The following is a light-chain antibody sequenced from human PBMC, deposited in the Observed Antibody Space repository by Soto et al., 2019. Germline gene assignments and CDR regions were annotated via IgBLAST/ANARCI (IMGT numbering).Light chain of an antibody. CDR2: DAS. J-gene: IGKJ4*01. CDR1: QSVSSN. CDR3: QRWSWCPFSVT. Sequence: EIVMTQSPATLSVSPGERATLSCRASQSVSSNLAWYQQKPGQAPRLLIYDASTRATGNPARFSGSGSGTEYTLTLSSLRSDGSAVHYCQRWSWCPFSVTFGGGAKVQIK. V-gene: IGKV3-15*01.